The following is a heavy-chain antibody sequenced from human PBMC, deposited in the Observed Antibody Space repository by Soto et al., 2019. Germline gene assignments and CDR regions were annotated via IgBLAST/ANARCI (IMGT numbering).Heavy chain of an antibody. CDR2: VSAHNGYT. D-gene: IGHD1-1*01. J-gene: IGHJ4*02. CDR1: GFTFTSYG. V-gene: IGHV1-18*01. CDR3: ARAGTSVAGALCDS. Sequence: QVQLVQSGPDVKKPGASVKVSCKSSGFTFTSYGLRWVRQAPGEGLERMGWVSAHNGYTTYAQKFLGRVTMTPDPSTNTVYMELRSLTSYDTAVYYCARAGTSVAGALCDSWGQGTLITVSS.